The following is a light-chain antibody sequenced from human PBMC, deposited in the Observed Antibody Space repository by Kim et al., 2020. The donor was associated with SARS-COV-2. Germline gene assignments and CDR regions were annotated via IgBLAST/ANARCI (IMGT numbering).Light chain of an antibody. CDR3: QQYHDGAET. Sequence: EIVMTQSPATLSVSPGERATLTCRASQSVNTKLAWYQQKGGRPPRILIYGASTRATGVPASFSGSGSGTDFTLTISSLQSEDFAVYYCQQYHDGAETFGQGTKVDIK. V-gene: IGKV3D-15*01. J-gene: IGKJ1*01. CDR1: QSVNTK. CDR2: GAS.